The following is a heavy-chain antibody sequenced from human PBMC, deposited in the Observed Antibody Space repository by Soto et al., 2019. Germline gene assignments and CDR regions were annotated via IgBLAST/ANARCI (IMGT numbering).Heavy chain of an antibody. D-gene: IGHD3-10*01. CDR2: VYYIGNT. V-gene: IGHV4-39*01. CDR1: GGSISNSLYH. J-gene: IGHJ4*02. Sequence: SETLSLTCSVSGGSISNSLYHWGWMRQPPGKGLEWIGTVYYIGNTYYNPSLRGRVAISIDTSRNQFSLTLNSVTAADTAVYYCVRHPSGFFDYRGQGTLVTVSS. CDR3: VRHPSGFFDY.